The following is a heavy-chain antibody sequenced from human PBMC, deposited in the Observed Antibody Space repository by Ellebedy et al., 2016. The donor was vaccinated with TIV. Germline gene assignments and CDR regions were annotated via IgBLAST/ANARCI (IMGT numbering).Heavy chain of an antibody. Sequence: GESLKISCAASGFTFSNYDMHWVRQATGKGLEWVSGIGTAVDTYYPGSVKGRFTISRENAKNSLFLQMNSLRDGDTAVNYCARGRYGPWGQGTLVTVSS. J-gene: IGHJ5*02. CDR3: ARGRYGP. D-gene: IGHD3-10*01. V-gene: IGHV3-13*01. CDR1: GFTFSNYD. CDR2: IGTAVDT.